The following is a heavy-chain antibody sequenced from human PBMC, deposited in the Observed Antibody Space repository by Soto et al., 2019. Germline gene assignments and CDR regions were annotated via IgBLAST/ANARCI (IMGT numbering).Heavy chain of an antibody. J-gene: IGHJ4*01. CDR2: FYSSRNT. V-gene: IGHV4-4*07. D-gene: IGHD3-22*01. Sequence: PSETLSLTCTVSGGSISNQYWSWIRQPAGKGLEWIGRFYSSRNTNYNPSLKSRATMSVDTSKNQFSLKLASVTAADTAVYYCARDRSGYYHFDDWGHATLVT. CDR3: ARDRSGYYHFDD. CDR1: GGSISNQY.